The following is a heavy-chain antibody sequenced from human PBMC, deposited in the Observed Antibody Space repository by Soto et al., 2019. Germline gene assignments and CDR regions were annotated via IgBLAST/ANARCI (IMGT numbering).Heavy chain of an antibody. J-gene: IGHJ4*02. Sequence: QVQLVQSGAEVKKPGASVKVSCKASGYTFTSYAMHWVRQAPGQRLEWMGWINAGNGNTKYSQKFQGRVTITRETSASTAYMELSSLRSEATAVYYCARTSGYYFYDYWGQGTLVTVSS. CDR3: ARTSGYYFYDY. CDR1: GYTFTSYA. D-gene: IGHD3-3*01. V-gene: IGHV1-3*01. CDR2: INAGNGNT.